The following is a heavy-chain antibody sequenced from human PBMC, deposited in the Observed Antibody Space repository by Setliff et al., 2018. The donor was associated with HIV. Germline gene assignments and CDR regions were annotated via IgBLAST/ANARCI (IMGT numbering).Heavy chain of an antibody. Sequence: QPGGSLRLSCAASGFTFSSFSMHWVRQAPGKGLEWVSSISTSSTIYYADSVKGRFTISRDNAKNSLYLQMNTLRAEDTAVYFCARSPYGDYGLDYWGQGTLVTVSS. CDR3: ARSPYGDYGLDY. D-gene: IGHD4-17*01. CDR2: ISTSSTI. V-gene: IGHV3-48*04. CDR1: GFTFSSFS. J-gene: IGHJ4*02.